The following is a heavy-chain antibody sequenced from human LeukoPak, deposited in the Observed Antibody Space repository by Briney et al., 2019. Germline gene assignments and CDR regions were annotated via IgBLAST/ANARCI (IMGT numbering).Heavy chain of an antibody. CDR2: ISDSGSIK. Sequence: GGSLRLSCAASGFTFGTYSMTWVRQAPGKGLEWVSEISDSGSIKYYSDSVKGRFTISRDNSKNTVYLQMNRLRAEDTALYFCVKDTPARDCTTGICPFDYWGQGTLVTVSS. V-gene: IGHV3-23*01. J-gene: IGHJ4*02. CDR1: GFTFGTYS. CDR3: VKDTPARDCTTGICPFDY. D-gene: IGHD2-8*01.